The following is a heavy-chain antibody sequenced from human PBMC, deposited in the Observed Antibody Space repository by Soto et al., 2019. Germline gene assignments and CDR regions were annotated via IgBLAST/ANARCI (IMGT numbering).Heavy chain of an antibody. CDR2: IYYSGST. V-gene: IGHV4-31*03. J-gene: IGHJ4*02. CDR3: ARSTVLEAFDY. CDR1: GGSISSGGYY. D-gene: IGHD3-3*01. Sequence: QVQLQESGPGLVKPSQTLSLTCTVSGGSISSGGYYWSWIRQHPGKGLEWIGSIYYSGSTYYNPSLKGRVTISVDTSKNQVSLKLSSVTAADTAVYYCARSTVLEAFDYWGQGTLVTVSS.